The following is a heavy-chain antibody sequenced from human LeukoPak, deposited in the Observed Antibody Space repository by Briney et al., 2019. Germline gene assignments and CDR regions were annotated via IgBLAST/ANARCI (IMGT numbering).Heavy chain of an antibody. CDR2: ISYDGSNK. D-gene: IGHD7-27*01. CDR1: GFTFSSYG. J-gene: IGHJ4*02. Sequence: PGRSLRLSCTGSGFTFSSYGMHWVRQAPGKGLEWVAVISYDGSNKYYADSVKGRFTISRDNSKNALYLQMNSLTTEDTAVFYCAKEPNWGVCPDYWGQGTLVTVSS. V-gene: IGHV3-30*18. CDR3: AKEPNWGVCPDY.